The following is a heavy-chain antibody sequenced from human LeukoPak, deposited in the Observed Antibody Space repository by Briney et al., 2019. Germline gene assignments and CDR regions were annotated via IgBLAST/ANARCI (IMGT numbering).Heavy chain of an antibody. J-gene: IGHJ5*02. CDR1: GYTLTELS. CDR3: ATVARGWYEICNWFDP. CDR2: FDPEDGET. D-gene: IGHD6-19*01. V-gene: IGHV1-24*01. Sequence: ASVKVSCKVSGYTLTELSMHWVRQAPGKGLEWMGGFDPEDGETIYAQKFQGRVTMTEDTSTDTAYMELSSLRSEDTAVYYCATVARGWYEICNWFDPWGQGTLVTVSS.